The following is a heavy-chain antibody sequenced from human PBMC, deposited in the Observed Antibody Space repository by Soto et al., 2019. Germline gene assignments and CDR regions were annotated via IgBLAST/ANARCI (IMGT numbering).Heavy chain of an antibody. CDR2: INPSSGNT. V-gene: IGHV1-46*01. D-gene: IGHD2-21*02. Sequence: QVRLVQSGAEVKKPGASVEISCKTSASGHTFTNYYMHWVRQAPGQGLEWMGIINPSSGNTIYAQKFQGRVTMTRDTSTSTVYKDLRSLRSEDTALYFCARSDPRNYSGMDVWGQGTTVTVSS. CDR1: ASGHTFTNYY. J-gene: IGHJ6*02. CDR3: ARSDPRNYSGMDV.